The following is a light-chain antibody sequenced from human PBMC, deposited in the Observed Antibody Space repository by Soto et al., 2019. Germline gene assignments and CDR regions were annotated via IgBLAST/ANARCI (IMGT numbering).Light chain of an antibody. J-gene: IGKJ4*01. CDR2: DAP. Sequence: DIQMTQSPSTMSASVGDRVTITCRASQSINNWLAWYQQKPGKAPKFLIYDAPNLESGVPSRFSGSASGTEFTLTISSLQPDDFATYYCQQYDNYPLTFGGGTKVDI. V-gene: IGKV1-5*01. CDR1: QSINNW. CDR3: QQYDNYPLT.